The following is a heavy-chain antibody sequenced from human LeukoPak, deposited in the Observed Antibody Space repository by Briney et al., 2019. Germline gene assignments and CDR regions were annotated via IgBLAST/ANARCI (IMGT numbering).Heavy chain of an antibody. Sequence: ASVKVSCKASGYTFTGYYMHWVRQAPGQGLEWMGWINPNSGGTNYAQKFQGRVTMTRDTSISTAYMELSRLRSGDTAVYYCARASHYYDSSGYYVFDYWGQGTLVTVSS. CDR1: GYTFTGYY. CDR2: INPNSGGT. CDR3: ARASHYYDSSGYYVFDY. V-gene: IGHV1-2*02. J-gene: IGHJ4*02. D-gene: IGHD3-22*01.